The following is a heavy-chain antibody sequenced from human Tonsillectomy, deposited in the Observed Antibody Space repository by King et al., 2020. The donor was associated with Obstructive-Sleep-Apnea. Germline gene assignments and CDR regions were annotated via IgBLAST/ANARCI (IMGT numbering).Heavy chain of an antibody. CDR2: LNQDGREK. CDR1: GFTFSDYW. J-gene: IGHJ6*01. CDR3: ARLGAIWNSLLDF. V-gene: IGHV3-7*01. D-gene: IGHD3-3*01. Sequence: VQLVESGGDLVQPGGSLRLSCAASGFTFSDYWMSWVRQAPGKGLEWVATLNQDGREKFSLDSVKGRFTISRDNAKKSLYLQMNSLRAADTAVYFCARLGAIWNSLLDFWGQGTPVTVS.